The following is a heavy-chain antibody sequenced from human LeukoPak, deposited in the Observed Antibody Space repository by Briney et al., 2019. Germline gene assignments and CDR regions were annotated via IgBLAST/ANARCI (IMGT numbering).Heavy chain of an antibody. CDR1: GYTFTSYL. Sequence: ASVTVSCKASGYTFTSYLISWLRQPAGQGLEGMGWISACNGNTNYAQKLQGRVTITTDTSTSTAYMELTTLSSDDPAVYYCARDGDIVVVPAALGAFDMWGEGTMVTVFS. J-gene: IGHJ3*02. V-gene: IGHV1-18*04. CDR2: ISACNGNT. D-gene: IGHD2-2*01. CDR3: ARDGDIVVVPAALGAFDM.